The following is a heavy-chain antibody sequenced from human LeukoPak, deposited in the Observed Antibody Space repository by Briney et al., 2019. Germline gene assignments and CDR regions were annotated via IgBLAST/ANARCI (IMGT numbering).Heavy chain of an antibody. V-gene: IGHV3-48*01. J-gene: IGHJ4*02. CDR1: GFTFNTYT. CDR2: ISGSSGII. CDR3: ARSGYSHSWDY. Sequence: GGSLRLSCAASGFTFNTYTMNWVRQAPGKGLEWVPYISGSSGIIDYADSVRGRFTISRDNAKNSLYLQMNSLRAEDTAVYYCARSGYSHSWDYWGQGTLVIVSS. D-gene: IGHD1-26*01.